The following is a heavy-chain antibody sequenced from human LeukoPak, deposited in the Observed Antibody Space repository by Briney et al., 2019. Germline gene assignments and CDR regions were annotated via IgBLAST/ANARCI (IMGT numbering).Heavy chain of an antibody. CDR1: GYTFTSYG. CDR3: ARVNSGSYYPHPLYYFDY. Sequence: GASAKVSCKASGYTFTSYGISWVRQAPGQGLEWMGWISAYNGNTNYAQKLQGRVTMTTDTSTSTAYMELRSLRSDDTAVYYCARVNSGSYYPHPLYYFDYWGQGTLVTVSS. V-gene: IGHV1-18*01. J-gene: IGHJ4*02. D-gene: IGHD1-26*01. CDR2: ISAYNGNT.